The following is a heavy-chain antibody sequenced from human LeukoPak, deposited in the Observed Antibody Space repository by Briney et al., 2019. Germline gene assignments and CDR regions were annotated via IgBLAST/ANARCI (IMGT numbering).Heavy chain of an antibody. CDR3: ARERAAKTRFDY. V-gene: IGHV4-30-4*01. CDR2: IYYSGST. J-gene: IGHJ4*02. Sequence: KSSQTLSLTCTVSGGSISSGDYYWSWIRQPPGKGLESIGFIYYSGSTYYNPSLKSRVTISLDTSKNQFSLRLSSETAADTAVYYCARERAAKTRFDYWGQGTLVTVSS. CDR1: GGSISSGDYY. D-gene: IGHD1-1*01.